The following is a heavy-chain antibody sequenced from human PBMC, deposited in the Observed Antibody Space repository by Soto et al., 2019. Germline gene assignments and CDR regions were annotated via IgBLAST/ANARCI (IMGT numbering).Heavy chain of an antibody. Sequence: SETLSLTCTVAGGSISSYDWSWIRQPPGKGLEWIGYIYYSGSTNYNPSLKSRVTISVDTSKNQFSLKLSSVTAADTAVYYCARTNCGGDCYHLRFDYWGQGTLVTVSS. D-gene: IGHD2-21*02. CDR3: ARTNCGGDCYHLRFDY. CDR1: GGSISSYD. V-gene: IGHV4-59*01. J-gene: IGHJ4*02. CDR2: IYYSGST.